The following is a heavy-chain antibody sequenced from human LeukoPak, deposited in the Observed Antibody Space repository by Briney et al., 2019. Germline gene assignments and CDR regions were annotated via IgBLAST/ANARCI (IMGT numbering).Heavy chain of an antibody. Sequence: SETLSLTCTVSGGSISSGSYYWSWIRQPAVKGLEWIGRIYTSGSTNYNPSLKSRVTISVDTSKNQFSLKLSSVTAADTAVYYCARELHTYYYDSSGYYYAHYFDYWGQGTLVTVSS. CDR2: IYTSGST. CDR1: GGSISSGSYY. J-gene: IGHJ4*02. V-gene: IGHV4-61*02. CDR3: ARELHTYYYDSSGYYYAHYFDY. D-gene: IGHD3-22*01.